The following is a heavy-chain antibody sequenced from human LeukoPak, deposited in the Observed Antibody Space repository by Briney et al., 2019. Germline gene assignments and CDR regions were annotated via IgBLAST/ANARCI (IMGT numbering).Heavy chain of an antibody. CDR1: GFTFSSYG. V-gene: IGHV3-30*02. CDR3: AKDRGTIVGNYYFDY. CDR2: IRYDGSNK. J-gene: IGHJ4*02. D-gene: IGHD2-21*01. Sequence: GGSLRLSCAASGFTFSSYGMHWVRQAPGKGLEWVAFIRYDGSNKYYADSVKGRFTISRDNSKNTLYLQMNSLRAEDTAVYYCAKDRGTIVGNYYFDYWGQGTLVTVSS.